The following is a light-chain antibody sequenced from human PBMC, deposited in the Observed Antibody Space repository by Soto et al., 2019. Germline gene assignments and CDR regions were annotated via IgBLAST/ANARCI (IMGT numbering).Light chain of an antibody. CDR1: SSNIGGNS. CDR2: DDN. V-gene: IGLV1-51*01. J-gene: IGLJ1*01. CDR3: GSWDSSPRAYV. Sequence: QSVLTQPPSVSAAPGQKVTISCSGSSSNIGGNSVSLYQQLPGTDPKLLIYDDNKRPSGIPDRFSGSKSGTSATLGITGFQTGDQADYFCGSWDSSPRAYVFGTGTKVTVL.